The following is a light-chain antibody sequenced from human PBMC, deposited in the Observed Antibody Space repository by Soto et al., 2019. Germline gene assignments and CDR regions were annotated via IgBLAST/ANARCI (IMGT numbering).Light chain of an antibody. J-gene: IGKJ1*01. CDR3: KQYGSSPWT. V-gene: IGKV1-39*01. CDR1: QSISSY. Sequence: DIQMTQSPSSLSASVGDRVTITCRASQSISSYLNWYQQKPGKAHKLLIYAASSLQSGVQSRFSGSGSGTDFTLTIRRLEPEDFAVYYCKQYGSSPWTFGQGTKVDIK. CDR2: AAS.